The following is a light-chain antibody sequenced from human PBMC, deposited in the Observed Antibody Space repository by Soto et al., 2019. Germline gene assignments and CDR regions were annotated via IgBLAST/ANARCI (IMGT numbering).Light chain of an antibody. CDR1: SSNIGTYS. CDR2: SDN. J-gene: IGLJ1*01. Sequence: QSVLAQPPSASGTPGQRVTISCSGSSSNIGTYSVSWYQHFPGTAPRLLIDSDNQRLPGVPDRFSASKSGASACLAISGLQTEDEADFNCTAWDDRQNGCVLGTGTK. V-gene: IGLV1-44*01. CDR3: TAWDDRQNGCV.